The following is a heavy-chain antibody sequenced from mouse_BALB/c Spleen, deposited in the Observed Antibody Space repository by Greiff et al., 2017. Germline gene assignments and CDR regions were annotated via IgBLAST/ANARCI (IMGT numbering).Heavy chain of an antibody. V-gene: IGHV5-17*02. CDR1: GFTFSSFG. Sequence: EVMLVESGGGLVQPGGSRKLSCAASGFTFSSFGMHWVRQAPEKGLEWVAYISSGSSTIYYADTVKGRFTISRDNPKNTLFLQMTSLRSEDTAMYYCAREGGYWYFDVWGAGTTVTVSS. CDR2: ISSGSSTI. J-gene: IGHJ1*01. CDR3: AREGGYWYFDV.